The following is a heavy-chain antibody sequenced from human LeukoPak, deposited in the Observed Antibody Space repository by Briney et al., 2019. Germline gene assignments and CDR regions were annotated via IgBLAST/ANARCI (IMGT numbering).Heavy chain of an antibody. CDR1: GFTFGSFG. V-gene: IGHV3-33*01. Sequence: PGRSLRLSCAASGFTFGSFGMHWVRQAPGKGLEWVAVIWYDGGKKLYPDSVRGRFTISRDNSKNTLDLQMNSLRAEDTAVYYCARDAYGDGGFGGGMDVWGKGTTVTVSS. CDR3: ARDAYGDGGFGGGMDV. D-gene: IGHD4-17*01. J-gene: IGHJ6*04. CDR2: IWYDGGKK.